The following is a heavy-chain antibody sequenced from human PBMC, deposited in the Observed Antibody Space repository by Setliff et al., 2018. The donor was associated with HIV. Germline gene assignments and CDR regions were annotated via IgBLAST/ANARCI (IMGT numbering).Heavy chain of an antibody. CDR3: ARGRYDFWSGYHPFDY. CDR2: MNPNSGNT. J-gene: IGHJ4*02. CDR1: GYTFTSYD. Sequence: GASVKVSCKASGYTFTSYDINWVRQATGQGLEWMGWMNPNSGNTGYAQKFQGRVTITRNTSMSTAYMELSSLRSEDTAVYYCARGRYDFWSGYHPFDYWGQGTLVTVSS. V-gene: IGHV1-8*03. D-gene: IGHD3-3*01.